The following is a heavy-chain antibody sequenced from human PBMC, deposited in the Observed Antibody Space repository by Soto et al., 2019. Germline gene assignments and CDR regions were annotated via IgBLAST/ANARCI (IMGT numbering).Heavy chain of an antibody. J-gene: IGHJ5*02. V-gene: IGHV3-33*01. CDR2: IWYDGHKE. CDR3: ARERAVDYYHWFDP. D-gene: IGHD3-3*02. CDR1: GFIFSNYG. Sequence: QVQLVESGGGVVQPEKSLRLSCAASGFIFSNYGMHWVRQAPGKGLEWVAVIWYDGHKEYYADSVKGRFIISRDNSRNTVYLQMTSLRAEDTAVYYCARERAVDYYHWFDPWGQGTLVTVSS.